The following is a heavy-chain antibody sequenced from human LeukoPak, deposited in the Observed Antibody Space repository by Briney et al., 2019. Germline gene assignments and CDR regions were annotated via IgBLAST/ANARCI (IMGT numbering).Heavy chain of an antibody. CDR3: VRQATPHGHFDY. CDR2: IKQDGSEK. CDR1: GFTFSNYW. V-gene: IGHV3-7*01. J-gene: IGHJ4*02. Sequence: PGGSLRLSCAASGFTFSNYWVNWVRQAPGKGLEWVANIKQDGSEKYYVDSVKGRFTISRDNAKNSLYLQMNSLRAGDTAVYYCVRQATPHGHFDYWGQGILVTVSS. D-gene: IGHD2-15*01.